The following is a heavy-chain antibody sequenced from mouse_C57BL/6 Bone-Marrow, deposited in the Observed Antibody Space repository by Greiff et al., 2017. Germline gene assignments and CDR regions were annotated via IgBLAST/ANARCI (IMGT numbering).Heavy chain of an antibody. Sequence: EVQVVVSGGGLVKPGGSLKLSCAASGFTFSSYAMSWVRQTPEKRLEWVATISDGGSYTYYPDNVKGRFTISRDNAKNNLYLQMSHLKSEDTAMYYCARENGRYYYAMDYWGQGTSVTVSS. CDR1: GFTFSSYA. CDR2: ISDGGSYT. V-gene: IGHV5-4*01. D-gene: IGHD1-1*01. J-gene: IGHJ4*01. CDR3: ARENGRYYYAMDY.